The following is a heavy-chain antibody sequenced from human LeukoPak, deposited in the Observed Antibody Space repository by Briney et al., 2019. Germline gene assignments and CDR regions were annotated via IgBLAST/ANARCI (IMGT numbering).Heavy chain of an antibody. CDR3: AKMGSSWYNHFDY. V-gene: IGHV3-23*01. D-gene: IGHD6-13*01. CDR1: GLTFSSYA. CDR2: ISGSGGST. J-gene: IGHJ4*02. Sequence: GGSLRLSCAASGLTFSSYAMSWVRQAPGKGLEWVSAISGSGGSTYYADSVKGRFTISRDNSKNTLYLQMNSLRAEDTAVYYCAKMGSSWYNHFDYWGQGTLVTVSS.